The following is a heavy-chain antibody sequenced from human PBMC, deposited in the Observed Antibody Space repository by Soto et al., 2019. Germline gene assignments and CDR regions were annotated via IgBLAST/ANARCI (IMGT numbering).Heavy chain of an antibody. D-gene: IGHD5-12*01. CDR3: ARWWLGGYDSYFDY. CDR1: GASFRGYL. J-gene: IGHJ4*02. V-gene: IGHV4-34*01. CDR2: ISHSGST. Sequence: SETLSLTCDVCGASFRGYLSSWFREPPGKGLEWIGEISHSGSTDYNPSLKSRLTISIDASKNQFSLKLSSVTAADTAVYYCARWWLGGYDSYFDYWGQGALVTVSS.